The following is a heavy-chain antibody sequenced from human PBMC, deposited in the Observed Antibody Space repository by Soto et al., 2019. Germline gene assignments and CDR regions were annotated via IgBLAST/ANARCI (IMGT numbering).Heavy chain of an antibody. V-gene: IGHV1-2*02. Sequence: ASGKVSCKASGYTFTGYYVHWVRQAPGQGLEWMGWINPNSGDTYLAQRFQGRVTMNRDTSIGTAYMELRGLTSDDTAEYYCAKGGAIVAAGTRVYLYNAMDVWGQGTTVTVS. D-gene: IGHD1-26*01. J-gene: IGHJ6*02. CDR3: AKGGAIVAAGTRVYLYNAMDV. CDR1: GYTFTGYY. CDR2: INPNSGDT.